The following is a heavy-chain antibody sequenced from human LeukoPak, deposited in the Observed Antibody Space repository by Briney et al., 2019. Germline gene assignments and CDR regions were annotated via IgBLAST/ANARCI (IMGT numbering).Heavy chain of an antibody. CDR2: IYYSGST. D-gene: IGHD3-3*01. CDR1: GGSLSSYY. Sequence: SETLSLTCTVSGGSLSSYYWSWIRQPPGKGLEWMGYIYYSGSTNYDPSLTSRVTISVDTSKNQLSLKLSSVTAADTAVYYCARGTRYYDFWSGYLQKMYYFDYWGQGTLVTVSS. J-gene: IGHJ4*02. V-gene: IGHV4-59*12. CDR3: ARGTRYYDFWSGYLQKMYYFDY.